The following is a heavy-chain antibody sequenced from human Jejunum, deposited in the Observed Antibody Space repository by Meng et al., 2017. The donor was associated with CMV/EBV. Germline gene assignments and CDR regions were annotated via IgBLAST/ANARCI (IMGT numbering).Heavy chain of an antibody. CDR1: GDSISSGDYS. CDR3: ARGGIFRGIDY. D-gene: IGHD3-10*01. CDR2: IYYNGNA. J-gene: IGHJ4*02. Sequence: GPLHGAGPNLVQPSKTLSLTCTVSGDSISSGDYSWNWIRQSPGKGLEWIGYIYYNGNAYYNPSLQSRVSISVDTSKNEFSLNLNSVTAADTALYFCARGGIFRGIDYWGQGTLVTVSS. V-gene: IGHV4-30-4*08.